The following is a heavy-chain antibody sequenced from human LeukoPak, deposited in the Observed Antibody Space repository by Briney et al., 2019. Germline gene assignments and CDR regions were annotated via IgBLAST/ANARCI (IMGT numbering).Heavy chain of an antibody. CDR1: GGTFSSYA. CDR2: IIPIFGTA. CDR3: ASLGPGYCGMDV. Sequence: SVKVSCKASGGTFSSYAISWVRQAPGQGLEWMGGIIPIFGTANYAQKFQGRVTITADKSTSTAYMELSSLRSEDTAVYYCASLGPGYCGMDVWGKGTTVTVSS. J-gene: IGHJ6*04. V-gene: IGHV1-69*06.